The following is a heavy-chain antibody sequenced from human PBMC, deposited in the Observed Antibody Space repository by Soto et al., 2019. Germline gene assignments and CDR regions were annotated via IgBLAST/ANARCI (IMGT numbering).Heavy chain of an antibody. CDR2: VYSSGTT. CDR1: GGSISSYY. Sequence: SETLFLTCIVSGGSISSYYWTWIRQPPGKGLEWIGYVYSSGTTKYNPSLESRVTISIGTSKNQFSLKLSSLTAADTAVYYCARAPSHITVFRGVSLPEAYYYGMDVWGQGTTVTVSS. D-gene: IGHD3-10*01. J-gene: IGHJ6*01. V-gene: IGHV4-59*08. CDR3: ARAPSHITVFRGVSLPEAYYYGMDV.